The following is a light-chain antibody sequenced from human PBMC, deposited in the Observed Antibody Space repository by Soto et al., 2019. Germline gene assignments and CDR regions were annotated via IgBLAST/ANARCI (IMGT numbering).Light chain of an antibody. V-gene: IGLV2-14*01. CDR3: SSYTSSNTQV. CDR2: DVS. J-gene: IGLJ1*01. CDR1: SSDVGGYNY. Sequence: QSALTQPASVSGSHVQSITISCTGTSSDVGGYNYVSWYQQHPGKAPKLMIFDVSNRPSGVSSRFSGSKSGNTASLIIAGLQAEDEADYYCSSYTSSNTQVFGTGTKVTVL.